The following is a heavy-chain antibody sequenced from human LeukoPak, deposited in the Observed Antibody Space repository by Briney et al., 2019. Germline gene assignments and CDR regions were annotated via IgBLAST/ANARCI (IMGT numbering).Heavy chain of an antibody. CDR2: ISAYNGNT. D-gene: IGHD4-17*01. Sequence: GASVKVSCKASGYTFTSYGISWVRQAPGQGLEWMGWISAYNGNTNYAQKLQGRVTMTTDTSTSTAYMELRSLRSDDTAVYYCARSLFIYGDHGIYFQHWGQGTLVTVSS. V-gene: IGHV1-18*01. CDR1: GYTFTSYG. J-gene: IGHJ1*01. CDR3: ARSLFIYGDHGIYFQH.